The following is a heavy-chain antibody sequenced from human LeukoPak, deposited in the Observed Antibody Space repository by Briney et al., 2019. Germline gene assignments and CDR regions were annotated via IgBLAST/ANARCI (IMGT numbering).Heavy chain of an antibody. CDR3: ARGCSSSFKAAAATNRGNYYYYYMDV. Sequence: ASVKVSCKASGYTFTSYYMHWVRQAPGQGLEWMGIINPSGGSTSYAQKFQGRVTMTRDTSTSTVYMELSSLRSEDTAVYYCARGCSSSFKAAAATNRGNYYYYYMDVWGKGTTVTVSS. J-gene: IGHJ6*03. CDR2: INPSGGST. V-gene: IGHV1-46*01. D-gene: IGHD6-13*01. CDR1: GYTFTSYY.